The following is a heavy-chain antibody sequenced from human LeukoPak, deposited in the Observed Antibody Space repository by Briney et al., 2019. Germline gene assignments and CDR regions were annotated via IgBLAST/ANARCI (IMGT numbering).Heavy chain of an antibody. J-gene: IGHJ4*02. V-gene: IGHV3-30*04. CDR3: ARGRIVGASHDY. CDR2: ISYDGSNK. D-gene: IGHD1-26*01. Sequence: GGSLRLSCAASGLTFSSYAMHWVRQAPGKGLEWVAVISYDGSNKYYADSVKGRFTISRDNSKNTLYLQMNSLRAEDTAVYYCARGRIVGASHDYWGQGTLVTVSS. CDR1: GLTFSSYA.